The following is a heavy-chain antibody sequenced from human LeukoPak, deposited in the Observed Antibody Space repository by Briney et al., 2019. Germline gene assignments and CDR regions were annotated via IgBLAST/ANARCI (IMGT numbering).Heavy chain of an antibody. Sequence: GGSLRLSCVASVVSPRGDDMGWVSQAPGKGLDGVSAISGSGGSTYYADSVKGRFTISRDNSKNTLYLQMNSLRAEDTAVYYCANLENLGCDFCTGCRYCDYWGQGTLVTVSS. CDR1: VVSPRGDD. CDR3: ANLENLGCDFCTGCRYCDY. D-gene: IGHD3-3*01. CDR2: ISGSGGST. V-gene: IGHV3-23*01. J-gene: IGHJ4*02.